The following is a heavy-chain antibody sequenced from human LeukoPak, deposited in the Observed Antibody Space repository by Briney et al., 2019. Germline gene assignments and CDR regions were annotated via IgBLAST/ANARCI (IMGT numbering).Heavy chain of an antibody. J-gene: IGHJ4*02. V-gene: IGHV1-24*01. CDR2: FDPEDGET. Sequence: ASVKVSCKVSGYTLTELSMHWVRQAPGKGLEWMGGFDPEDGETIYAQKFQGRVTMTEDTSTDTAYMELSSLRSEDTAVYYCATAKVFCSGGSCRNYYFDYWGQETLVTVSS. CDR1: GYTLTELS. CDR3: ATAKVFCSGGSCRNYYFDY. D-gene: IGHD2-15*01.